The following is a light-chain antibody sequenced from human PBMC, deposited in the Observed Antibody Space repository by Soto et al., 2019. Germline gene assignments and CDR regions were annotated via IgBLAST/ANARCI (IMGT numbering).Light chain of an antibody. CDR2: DAY. CDR3: QQRHMWPIT. CDR1: QSFRGL. V-gene: IGKV3-11*01. Sequence: EIVLTQSPATLSLSPGERATLXCRASQSFRGLLAWYQQKPGQAPRLLIYDAYNRATGIPPRFSGSGSGTDFTLTISSLEPEDSAVYYCQQRHMWPITFGQGTRLEIK. J-gene: IGKJ5*01.